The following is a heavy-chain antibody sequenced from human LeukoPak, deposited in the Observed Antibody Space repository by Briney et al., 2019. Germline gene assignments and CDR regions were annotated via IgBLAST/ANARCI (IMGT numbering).Heavy chain of an antibody. CDR1: GYTLSSHD. CDR2: MNLNSGDT. V-gene: IGHV1-8*01. Sequence: ASVKVSCKASGYTLSSHDIYWVRQAPGQGLEWMGWMNLNSGDTYYAQNFQGRFSITSDTSKSTTYVDLASLAPEDTAVYYCARVPVPAPRRGLYFDYWGQGTLITVSS. J-gene: IGHJ4*02. CDR3: ARVPVPAPRRGLYFDY. D-gene: IGHD2-2*01.